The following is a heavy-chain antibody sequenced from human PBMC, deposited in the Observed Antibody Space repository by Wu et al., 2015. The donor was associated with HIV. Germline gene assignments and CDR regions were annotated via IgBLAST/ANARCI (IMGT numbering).Heavy chain of an antibody. CDR2: INPYSGGT. J-gene: IGHJ4*02. CDR1: GYTFSDHK. CDR3: ARDQRSVGVIIIED. V-gene: IGHV1-2*02. D-gene: IGHD3-3*01. Sequence: QVRLVQSGAELKRPGASVKVSCETFGYTFSDHKIHWVRQAPGQGLEWMGWINPYSGGTNYAQKFQGRVRMTRDVSIDTAYMELSRLRYDDTAIYYCARDQRSVGVIIIEDWGQGTWSPSPQ.